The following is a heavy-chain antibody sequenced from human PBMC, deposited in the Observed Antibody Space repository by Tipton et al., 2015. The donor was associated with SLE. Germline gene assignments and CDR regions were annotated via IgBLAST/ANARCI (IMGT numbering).Heavy chain of an antibody. CDR1: GGSISTCGYY. CDR3: VRDRGVTGYFDY. Sequence: TLSLTCTVSGGSISTCGYYWSWIRQNSGKGLEWLGYIYYSGSTYYNPSLQSRVSMSVDTSKNQFSLNLSSVTAADTAVYYCVRDRGVTGYFDYWGQGLLVTVSS. D-gene: IGHD3-10*01. J-gene: IGHJ4*02. CDR2: IYYSGST. V-gene: IGHV4-31*03.